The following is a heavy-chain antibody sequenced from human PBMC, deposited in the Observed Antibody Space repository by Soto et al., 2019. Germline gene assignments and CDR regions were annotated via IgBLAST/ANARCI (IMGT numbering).Heavy chain of an antibody. CDR2: INRDGSST. V-gene: IGHV3-74*01. Sequence: EVQLVESGGGLVQPGGSLRLSCAASGFTFTTYWMHWVRQAPGQGLVWVSRINRDGSSTDYADSVKGRFTSSRDNRKNTLYLQMNRLRAEDTAVYFCVWDPYDLWGQGTLVTVSS. CDR1: GFTFTTYW. D-gene: IGHD1-26*01. CDR3: VWDPYDL. J-gene: IGHJ4*02.